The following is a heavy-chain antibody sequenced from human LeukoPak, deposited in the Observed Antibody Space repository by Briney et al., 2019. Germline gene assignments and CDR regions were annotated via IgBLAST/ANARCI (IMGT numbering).Heavy chain of an antibody. Sequence: ASVKVSCKASGYSLTSFDINWVRQGSGQGLEWMGWMNPKRGNTGYAPRFQGRVTITRDTPINTAFMELSSLRPDDTAIYYCARGGSSSSYYNNYGMDVWGQGTTITVSS. J-gene: IGHJ6*02. CDR3: ARGGSSSSYYNNYGMDV. CDR2: MNPKRGNT. CDR1: GYSLTSFD. D-gene: IGHD6-13*01. V-gene: IGHV1-8*01.